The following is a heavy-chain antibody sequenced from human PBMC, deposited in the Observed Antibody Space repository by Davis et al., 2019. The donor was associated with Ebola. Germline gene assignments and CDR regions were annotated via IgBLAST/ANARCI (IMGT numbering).Heavy chain of an antibody. Sequence: SLKISCAASGFTFDDYAMHWVRQAPGKGLEWVSGISWNSGSIGYADSVKGRFTISRDNAKNSLYLQMNSLRAEDTALYYCAKDITMVRGVIDYWGQGTLVTVSS. CDR1: GFTFDDYA. CDR3: AKDITMVRGVIDY. CDR2: ISWNSGSI. D-gene: IGHD3-10*01. J-gene: IGHJ4*02. V-gene: IGHV3-9*01.